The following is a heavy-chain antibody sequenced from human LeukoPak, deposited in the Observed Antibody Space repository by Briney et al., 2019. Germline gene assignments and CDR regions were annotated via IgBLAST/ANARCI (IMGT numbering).Heavy chain of an antibody. J-gene: IGHJ4*02. V-gene: IGHV3-21*01. CDR1: GFTFSSYS. D-gene: IGHD2-15*01. CDR2: ISSSSSYI. Sequence: GGSLRLSCAASGFTFSSYSMNWVRQAPGKGLEWVSSISSSSSYIYYADSVKGRFTISRDNAKNSLYLQMNSLRAEDTAVYYCARETLGYCSGGSCRLSWTPILDYWGQGTLVTVSS. CDR3: ARETLGYCSGGSCRLSWTPILDY.